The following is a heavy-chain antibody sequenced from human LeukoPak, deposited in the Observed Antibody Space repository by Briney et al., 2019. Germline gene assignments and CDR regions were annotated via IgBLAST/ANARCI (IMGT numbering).Heavy chain of an antibody. CDR2: ISGSGRST. D-gene: IGHD3-22*01. CDR3: AKGQSLNTIIVVITTVDY. Sequence: GGSLRLSCAASGFTFSSYAMSWVRQAPGKGLEWVSTISGSGRSTYYADSVKGWFTISRDNSKNTLYLQMNSLRAEDTAVYYCAKGQSLNTIIVVITTVDYWGQGTLVTVSS. CDR1: GFTFSSYA. J-gene: IGHJ4*02. V-gene: IGHV3-23*01.